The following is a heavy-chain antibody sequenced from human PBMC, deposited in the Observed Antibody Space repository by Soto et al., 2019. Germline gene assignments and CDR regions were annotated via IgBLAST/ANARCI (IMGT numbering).Heavy chain of an antibody. V-gene: IGHV1-46*01. CDR1: GYSLPSYY. Sequence: KGCWRVSGYSLPSYYMHWVRQSPGQGLEWMGIINPSGGSTSYAQKFQGRVTMTRDTSTSTVYMELSSLRSEDTAVYYCARVKIIQLWDYGMDVWRQGTTFTVSS. CDR3: ARVKIIQLWDYGMDV. CDR2: INPSGGST. D-gene: IGHD5-18*01. J-gene: IGHJ6*02.